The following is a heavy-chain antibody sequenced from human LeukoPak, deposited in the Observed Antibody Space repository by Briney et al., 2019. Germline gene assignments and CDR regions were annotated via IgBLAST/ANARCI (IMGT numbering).Heavy chain of an antibody. V-gene: IGHV3-23*01. J-gene: IGHJ4*02. CDR1: GFTFSSYA. CDR3: EKQIYDILTGRDY. Sequence: PEGSLRLSCAASGFTFSSYAMIWVRQAPGKGLEWGSAISGSGGSTDYEDSVKGRFTISRDNSKNTLYLQMNSLRDEDTDVYYCEKQIYDILTGRDYWGQGTLVTVSS. D-gene: IGHD3-9*01. CDR2: ISGSGGST.